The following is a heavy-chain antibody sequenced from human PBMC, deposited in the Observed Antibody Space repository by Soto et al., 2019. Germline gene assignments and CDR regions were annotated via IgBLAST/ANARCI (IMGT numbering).Heavy chain of an antibody. Sequence: GGSLRLSCAASGFTFSSYVMHWVRQAPGKGPEWVALISFDENSKNYADSVKGRFTVSRDNSKNTLYLQMNSLRAEDTAVYYCAFNWNDFYYMDVWGKGTTVTVSS. CDR3: AFNWNDFYYMDV. CDR1: GFTFSSYV. D-gene: IGHD1-1*01. J-gene: IGHJ6*03. CDR2: ISFDENSK. V-gene: IGHV3-30*03.